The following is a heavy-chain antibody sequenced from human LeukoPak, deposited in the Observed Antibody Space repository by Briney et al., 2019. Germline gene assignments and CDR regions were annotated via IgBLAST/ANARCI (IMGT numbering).Heavy chain of an antibody. CDR3: ARGSGGNYAVQYFDL. CDR2: IYHSGST. V-gene: IGHV4-59*12. J-gene: IGHJ2*01. Sequence: SETLSLTCTVSGGSISSYYWSWIRQPPGKGLEWIGYIYHSGSTYYNPSLKSRVTISVDRSKNQFSLKLSSVTAADTAVYYCARGSGGNYAVQYFDLWGRGTLATVSS. CDR1: GGSISSYY. D-gene: IGHD3-10*01.